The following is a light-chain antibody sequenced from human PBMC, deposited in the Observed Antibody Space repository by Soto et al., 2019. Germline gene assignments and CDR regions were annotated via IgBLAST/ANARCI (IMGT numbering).Light chain of an antibody. CDR3: QQYDNLPFT. CDR2: AAS. CDR1: QDISNY. V-gene: IGKV1-33*01. Sequence: DIQMTQSPSSLSASVGDRVTITCQASQDISNYLNWYQQKPGKAPKLLIYAASNLETGVPSRFSGSGSGKDFTFTISSLQPEDIATYYCQQYDNLPFTFGPGTKVDIK. J-gene: IGKJ3*01.